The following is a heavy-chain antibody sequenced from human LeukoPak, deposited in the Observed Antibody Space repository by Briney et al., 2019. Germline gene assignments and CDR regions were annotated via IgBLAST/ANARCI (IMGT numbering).Heavy chain of an antibody. Sequence: GGSLRLSCAASGFTFSSYGMHWVRQAPGKGLEWVAFIRYDGSNKYYADSVKGRFTISRDNSKNTLYLQMNSLRAEDTAVYYCAKAGYVSSWYAYYYYIDVWGKGTTVTVSS. V-gene: IGHV3-30*02. CDR3: AKAGYVSSWYAYYYYIDV. D-gene: IGHD6-13*01. CDR1: GFTFSSYG. CDR2: IRYDGSNK. J-gene: IGHJ6*03.